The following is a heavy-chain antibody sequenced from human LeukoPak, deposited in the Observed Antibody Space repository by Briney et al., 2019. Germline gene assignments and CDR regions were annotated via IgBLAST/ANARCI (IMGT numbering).Heavy chain of an antibody. Sequence: PGGFLRLSCAASGFTVSSNYMSWVRQAPGKGLEWVSVIYSGGSTYYADSVKGRFTISRDNSKNTLCLQMNSLRAEDTAVYYCARGYSYGHGVDYWGQGTLVTVSS. CDR2: IYSGGST. CDR1: GFTVSSNY. CDR3: ARGYSYGHGVDY. V-gene: IGHV3-53*01. J-gene: IGHJ4*02. D-gene: IGHD5-18*01.